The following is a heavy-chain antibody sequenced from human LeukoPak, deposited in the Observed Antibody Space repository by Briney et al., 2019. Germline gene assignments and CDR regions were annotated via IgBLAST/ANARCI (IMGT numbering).Heavy chain of an antibody. D-gene: IGHD2/OR15-2a*01. CDR1: GFTFSTYA. V-gene: IGHV3-30-3*01. Sequence: GGSLRLSCAASGFTFSTYAMSWVRQAPGKGLEWVAVIVFDGSSKYYAGSVKGRFTISRDNSKNTLYLQMNSLRAEDTAVYFCARVSPIIGALHLWGQGTMVTVSS. CDR2: IVFDGSSK. J-gene: IGHJ3*01. CDR3: ARVSPIIGALHL.